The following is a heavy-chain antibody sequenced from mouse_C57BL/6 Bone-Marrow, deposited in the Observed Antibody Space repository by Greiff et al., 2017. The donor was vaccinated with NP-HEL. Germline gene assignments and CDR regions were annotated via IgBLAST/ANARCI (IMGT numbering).Heavy chain of an antibody. Sequence: VQLQQSGAELVRPGASVKLSCKASGYTFTDYYINWVKQRPGQGLEWIARIYPGSGNTYYNEKFKGKATLTAEKSSSTAYMQLSSLTSEDSAVYFCAREGDFGYYFDYWGQGTTLTVSS. J-gene: IGHJ2*01. CDR1: GYTFTDYY. CDR3: AREGDFGYYFDY. CDR2: IYPGSGNT. D-gene: IGHD2-2*01. V-gene: IGHV1-76*01.